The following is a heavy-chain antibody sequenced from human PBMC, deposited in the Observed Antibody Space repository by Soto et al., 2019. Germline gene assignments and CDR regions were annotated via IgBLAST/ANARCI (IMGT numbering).Heavy chain of an antibody. D-gene: IGHD6-13*01. V-gene: IGHV1-2*02. Sequence: ASVKVSCKASGYTFTGYYMHWVRQAPGQGLEWMGWINPNSGGTNYAQKFQGRVTMTRDTSISTAYMELSRLRSDDTAVYYCARDRGYSSTWSNLLDRSGLDVWGQGTTVTVSS. J-gene: IGHJ6*02. CDR2: INPNSGGT. CDR1: GYTFTGYY. CDR3: ARDRGYSSTWSNLLDRSGLDV.